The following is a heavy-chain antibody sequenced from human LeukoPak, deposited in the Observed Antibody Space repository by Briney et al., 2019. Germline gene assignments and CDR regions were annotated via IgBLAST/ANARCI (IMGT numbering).Heavy chain of an antibody. CDR3: ARIKYYYGSGSYYNQEGFDY. Sequence: SETLSLTCTVSGGSISSYYWSWIRQPAGKGLEWIGRIYTSGSTNYNPSLKSRVTISVDTSKNQFSLKLSSVTAADTAVYYCARIKYYYGSGSYYNQEGFDYWGQGTLVTVSS. D-gene: IGHD3-10*01. CDR1: GGSISSYY. CDR2: IYTSGST. V-gene: IGHV4-4*07. J-gene: IGHJ4*02.